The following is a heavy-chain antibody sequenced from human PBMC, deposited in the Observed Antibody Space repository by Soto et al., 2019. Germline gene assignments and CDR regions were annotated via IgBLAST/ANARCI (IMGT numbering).Heavy chain of an antibody. J-gene: IGHJ5*02. V-gene: IGHV4-39*07. D-gene: IGHD2-15*01. CDR2: IYYSGST. CDR1: GDFIVSSSSY. Sequence: SETLSLTCTVSGDFIVSSSSYWGWIRQPPGKGLEWIGRIYYSGSTYYNPSLKSRVTISVDTSKNQFSLKLSSVTAADTAVYYCARASGCSCDSCAYDXWGQGTLVTVSS. CDR3: ARASGCSCDSCAYDX.